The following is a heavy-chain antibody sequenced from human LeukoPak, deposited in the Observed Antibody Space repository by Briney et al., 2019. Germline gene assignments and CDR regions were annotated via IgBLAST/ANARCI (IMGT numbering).Heavy chain of an antibody. CDR1: GGSISTYY. V-gene: IGHV4-59*01. Sequence: PLETLSLTCTVSGGSISTYYWTWIRQPPGKGLEWIGYIYYSGSTNYNPSLKSRVTISLDTSKNQFSLKLSSVTAADTAVYYCARGEWDLLFDYWGQGTLVTVSS. J-gene: IGHJ4*02. D-gene: IGHD1-26*01. CDR3: ARGEWDLLFDY. CDR2: IYYSGST.